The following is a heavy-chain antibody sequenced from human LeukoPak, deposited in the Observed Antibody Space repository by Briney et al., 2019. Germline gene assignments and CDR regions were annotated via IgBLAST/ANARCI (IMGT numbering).Heavy chain of an antibody. Sequence: GGSLRLSCAASGFTFSSYDMHWVRQPTGKGLEWVSAIGTAGDTYYSHSVRGRFTISRENAKNSLYLHMNSLSAGDTAVYFCARGHMLTGYYNFAWFDPWGQGTLVTVSS. J-gene: IGHJ5*02. CDR1: GFTFSSYD. CDR2: IGTAGDT. CDR3: ARGHMLTGYYNFAWFDP. D-gene: IGHD3-9*01. V-gene: IGHV3-13*01.